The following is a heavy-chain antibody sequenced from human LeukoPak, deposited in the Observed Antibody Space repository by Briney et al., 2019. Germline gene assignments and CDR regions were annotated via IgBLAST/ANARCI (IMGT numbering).Heavy chain of an antibody. V-gene: IGHV1-69*06. CDR2: IIPIFGTA. CDR3: ARAYFDILTGQIDAFDI. J-gene: IGHJ3*02. Sequence: ASVKVSCKASGYTFTNYGISWVRQAPGQGLEWMGGIIPIFGTANYAQKFQGRVTITADKSTSTAYMELSSLRSEDTAVYYCARAYFDILTGQIDAFDIWGQGTMVTVSS. D-gene: IGHD3-9*01. CDR1: GYTFTNYG.